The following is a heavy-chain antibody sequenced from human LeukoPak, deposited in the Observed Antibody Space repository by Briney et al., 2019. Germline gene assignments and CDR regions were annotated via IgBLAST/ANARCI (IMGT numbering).Heavy chain of an antibody. V-gene: IGHV3-74*01. J-gene: IGHJ4*02. CDR2: INTDGSST. D-gene: IGHD1-26*01. CDR3: ARDDGRWELPIDY. CDR1: GFTFSTYW. Sequence: PGRSLRLSCAASGFTFSTYWMHWVRQAPGKGLVWVSRINTDGSSTSYADSVKGRFTISRDNAKNTLYLRMNSLRAEDTAVYYCARDDGRWELPIDYWGQGALVTVSS.